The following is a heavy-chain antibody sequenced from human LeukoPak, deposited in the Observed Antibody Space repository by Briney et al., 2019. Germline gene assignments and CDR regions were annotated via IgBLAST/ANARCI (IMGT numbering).Heavy chain of an antibody. J-gene: IGHJ4*02. D-gene: IGHD5-12*01. CDR3: ARDLGRSAYDRGYFDY. Sequence: ASVKVSCKASGYTFTGYYMHWVRQAPGQGLEWMGWINPNSGGTNYAQKFQGRVTMTRDMSTSTVYMELSSLRSEDTAVYYCARDLGRSAYDRGYFDYWGQGTLVTVSS. CDR1: GYTFTGYY. V-gene: IGHV1-2*02. CDR2: INPNSGGT.